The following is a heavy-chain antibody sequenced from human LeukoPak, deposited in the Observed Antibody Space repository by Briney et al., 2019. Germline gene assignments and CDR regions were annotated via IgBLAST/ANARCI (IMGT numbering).Heavy chain of an antibody. V-gene: IGHV3-23*02. J-gene: IGHJ6*01. CDR3: AKGLWGAYYYGMDV. Sequence: GGSLRFSCAASGFTFSNYAMSWVRQAPGKGRECVSVISGSGATTDQGASVVGRFTVSRANSKNTLYLQLESLRADATAVYFCAKGLWGAYYYGMDVWGQGTTVTVSS. CDR2: ISGSGATT. CDR1: GFTFSNYA. D-gene: IGHD3-16*01.